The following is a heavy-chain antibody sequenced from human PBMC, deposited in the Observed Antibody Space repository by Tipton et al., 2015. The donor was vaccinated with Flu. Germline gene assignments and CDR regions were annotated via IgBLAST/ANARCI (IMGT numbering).Heavy chain of an antibody. Sequence: LRLSCTVSGGSLSSYYWSWIRQPAGKGLEWIGRIYTSGSTNYNPSLKSRLTMSVDASKKQFSLKLSSVTAADTAVYYCARGSGSGTFVIFDFWGQGTLVTVSP. CDR1: GGSLSSYY. CDR2: IYTSGST. CDR3: ARGSGSGTFVIFDF. D-gene: IGHD3-10*01. J-gene: IGHJ4*02. V-gene: IGHV4-4*07.